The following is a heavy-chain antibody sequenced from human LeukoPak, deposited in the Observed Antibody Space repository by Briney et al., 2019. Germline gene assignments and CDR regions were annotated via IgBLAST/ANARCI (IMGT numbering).Heavy chain of an antibody. V-gene: IGHV3-30*01. D-gene: IGHD2-2*01. J-gene: IGHJ5*02. CDR1: GFTFSSYA. Sequence: PGRSLRLSCAASGFTFSSYAMHWVRQAPGKGLEWVAVISYDGSNKYYADSVKGRFTISRDNSKNTLYLQMNSLRAEDTAVYYCAREVDCSSTSCYARGWFDPWGQGTLVTVSS. CDR3: AREVDCSSTSCYARGWFDP. CDR2: ISYDGSNK.